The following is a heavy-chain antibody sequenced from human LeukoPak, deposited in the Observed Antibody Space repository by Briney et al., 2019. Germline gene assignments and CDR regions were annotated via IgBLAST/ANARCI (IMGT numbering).Heavy chain of an antibody. CDR2: VFHSGST. CDR3: ARVPASGWFFDY. CDR1: GGSISSYY. J-gene: IGHJ4*02. Sequence: SETLSLTCTVSGGSISSYYWSWIRQPPGKGLEWIGYVFHSGSTNYNPSLKSRVTISVDTSKNQFSLKLTSVTAADTAVYYCARVPASGWFFDYWGQGTLVTVSS. D-gene: IGHD6-19*01. V-gene: IGHV4-59*08.